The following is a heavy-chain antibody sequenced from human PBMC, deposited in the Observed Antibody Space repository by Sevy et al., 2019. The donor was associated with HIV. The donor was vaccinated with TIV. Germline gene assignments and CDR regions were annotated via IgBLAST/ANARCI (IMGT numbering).Heavy chain of an antibody. D-gene: IGHD3-22*01. CDR3: ARAQQVTMLVVIGGLYFDF. J-gene: IGHJ4*02. Sequence: GGSLRLSCAASGFTFSSYWMTWVRQAPGKGLEWVANIKQYMSGKYYADSVKGRFTISRDNARNSLYLQMESLRAEDTAVDYCARAQQVTMLVVIGGLYFDFWGQGTLVTVSS. V-gene: IGHV3-7*01. CDR1: GFTFSSYW. CDR2: IKQYMSGK.